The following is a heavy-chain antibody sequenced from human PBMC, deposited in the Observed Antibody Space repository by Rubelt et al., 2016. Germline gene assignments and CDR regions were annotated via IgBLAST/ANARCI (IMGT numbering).Heavy chain of an antibody. CDR1: GYTFSSYP. D-gene: IGHD1-14*01. CDR3: ARVKGYWYNSQLYLSVGMDV. J-gene: IGHJ6*02. CDR2: INAGDGNT. V-gene: IGHV1-3*01. Sequence: KASGYTFSSYPLHWVRQAPGQRLEWMGRINAGDGNTKYSQKFQDRVTITRDTSASTAYMALNSLRSEDTAAYYCARVKGYWYNSQLYLSVGMDVWGQGTTVTVSS.